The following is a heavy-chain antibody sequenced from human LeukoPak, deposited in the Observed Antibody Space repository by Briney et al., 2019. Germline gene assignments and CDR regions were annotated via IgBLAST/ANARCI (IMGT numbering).Heavy chain of an antibody. Sequence: GGSLRLSCAASGFTVSSNYMSWVRQAPGKGLEWVPVIYSGGSTYYADSVKGRFTISRDNYKNTLNLQMNSLRAEDTAVYYCARRESGSYSYDYWGQGTLVTVSS. V-gene: IGHV3-66*02. D-gene: IGHD1-26*01. CDR2: IYSGGST. CDR1: GFTVSSNY. J-gene: IGHJ4*02. CDR3: ARRESGSYSYDY.